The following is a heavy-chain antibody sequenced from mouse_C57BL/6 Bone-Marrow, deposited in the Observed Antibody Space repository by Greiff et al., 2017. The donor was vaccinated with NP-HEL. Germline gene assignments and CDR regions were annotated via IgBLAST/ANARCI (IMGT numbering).Heavy chain of an antibody. D-gene: IGHD3-1*01. Sequence: QVHVKQPGAELVKPGASVKVSCKASGYTFTSYWMHWVKQRPGQGLEWIGRIHPSDSDTNYNQKFKGKSTLTVDKSSSTAYMQLSSLTSEDSAVYYCARKNGTALGYWGQGTTLTVSS. V-gene: IGHV1-74*01. J-gene: IGHJ2*01. CDR3: ARKNGTALGY. CDR1: GYTFTSYW. CDR2: IHPSDSDT.